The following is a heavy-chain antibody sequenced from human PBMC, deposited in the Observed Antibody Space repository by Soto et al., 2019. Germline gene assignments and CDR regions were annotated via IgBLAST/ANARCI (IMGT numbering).Heavy chain of an antibody. J-gene: IGHJ6*02. CDR1: GGTFSSYT. Sequence: QVQLVQSGAEVKKPGSSVKVSCKASGGTFSSYTISWVRQAPGQGLEWTGRIIPILGIANYAQKFQGRVAITADKSTSTGYMELSSLRSEDTAVYCCARVYGVPAYGMVVWGQVTTVTVSS. CDR2: IIPILGIA. CDR3: ARVYGVPAYGMVV. D-gene: IGHD4-17*01. V-gene: IGHV1-69*02.